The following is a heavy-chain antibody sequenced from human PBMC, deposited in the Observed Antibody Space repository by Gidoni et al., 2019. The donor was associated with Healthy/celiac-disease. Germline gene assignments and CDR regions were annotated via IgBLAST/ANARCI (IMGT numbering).Heavy chain of an antibody. J-gene: IGHJ4*02. CDR3: ARPERYYYGSGAPPWSPFDY. CDR2: IIPIFGTA. D-gene: IGHD3-10*01. Sequence: QVQLLQSGAEVKKPGSSVNVPCKASGGTFSSYAIRGVRQAPGQGLEWRGGIIPIFGTANYAQKFQGRVTITADESTSTAYMELSSLRSEDTAVYYCARPERYYYGSGAPPWSPFDYWGQGTLVTVSS. V-gene: IGHV1-69*01. CDR1: GGTFSSYA.